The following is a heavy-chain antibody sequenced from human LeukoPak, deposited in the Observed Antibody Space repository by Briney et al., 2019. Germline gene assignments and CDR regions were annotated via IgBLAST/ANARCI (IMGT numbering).Heavy chain of an antibody. V-gene: IGHV5-51*01. J-gene: IGHJ4*02. D-gene: IGHD6-13*01. CDR1: GYSFTSYW. Sequence: GESLKISSKGSGYSFTSYWIGWVRQMPRKGLEWVGIVFPVDSDTRYSPSFQGQVTISADKSISTAYLQWSSLKASDTAIYYCARLVGGYSSSWYEYYFDSWGQGTLVTVSS. CDR3: ARLVGGYSSSWYEYYFDS. CDR2: VFPVDSDT.